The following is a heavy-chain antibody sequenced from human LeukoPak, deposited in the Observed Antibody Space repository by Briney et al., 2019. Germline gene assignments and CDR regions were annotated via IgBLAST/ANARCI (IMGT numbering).Heavy chain of an antibody. J-gene: IGHJ6*02. D-gene: IGHD3-10*01. CDR1: GYTFTSYW. V-gene: IGHV5-51*01. CDR2: IFPRDSNV. Sequence: GESLKISCKTSGYTFTSYWIGWVRQTPGKGLECMGVIFPRDSNVSYSPSFQGQVTISPDKSPNPPDIHWGSLKASDSAMYYCVRSLPGTLLRGYGMDVWGPGTTVTVS. CDR3: VRSLPGTLLRGYGMDV.